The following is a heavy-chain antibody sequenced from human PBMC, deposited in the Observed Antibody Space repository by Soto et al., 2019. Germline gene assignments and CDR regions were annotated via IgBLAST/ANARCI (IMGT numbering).Heavy chain of an antibody. CDR1: GESVSSNSAA. D-gene: IGHD1-26*01. V-gene: IGHV6-1*01. CDR3: TREHTTGHSDF. CDR2: TFYRSKWYN. Sequence: SQTLSLTCAISGESVSSNSAAWNWIGQSPSRGLEWLGRTFYRSKWYNHYAVSVESRITINPDTSKNQFSLQLNSVTPEDTAVYYCTREHTTGHSDFWGQGSLVTVSS. J-gene: IGHJ4*02.